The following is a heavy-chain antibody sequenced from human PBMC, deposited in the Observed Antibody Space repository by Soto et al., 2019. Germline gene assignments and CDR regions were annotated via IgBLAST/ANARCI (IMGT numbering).Heavy chain of an antibody. D-gene: IGHD3-10*01. J-gene: IGHJ4*02. CDR2: IYYSGST. V-gene: IGHV4-30-4*01. CDR3: ARTLRRGPPFAY. CDR1: GGSISSDYYY. Sequence: QVQLQESGPGLVKPSQTLSLTCTVSGGSISSDYYYWSWIRQPPGKGLECIGYIYYSGSTYHSPHIKSRVTISVDPSRDQFSLKLRSVTAADTSVYCCARTLRRGPPFAYWGQGTLVTVSS.